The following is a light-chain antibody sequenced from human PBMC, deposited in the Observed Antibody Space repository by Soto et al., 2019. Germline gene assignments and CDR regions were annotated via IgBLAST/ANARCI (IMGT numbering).Light chain of an antibody. CDR1: QSVSSY. V-gene: IGKV3-11*01. CDR2: DAS. J-gene: IGKJ4*01. CDR3: QQRSNWPPLT. Sequence: EIVLTQSPATLSLSPWERATLSCRASQSVSSYLAWYQQKPGQAPRLLIYDASNRATGIPARFSGSGSGTDFTLTISSLEPEDFAVYYCQQRSNWPPLTFGGGTKVDNK.